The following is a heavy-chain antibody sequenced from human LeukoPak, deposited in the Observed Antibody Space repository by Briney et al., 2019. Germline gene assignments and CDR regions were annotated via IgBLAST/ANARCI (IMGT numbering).Heavy chain of an antibody. CDR1: GFTVSSHY. CDR3: ARGATTVTGRHDAFDI. CDR2: IYSGGAT. V-gene: IGHV3-53*01. Sequence: GGSLRLSCAASGFTVSSHYMTWVRQAPGKGLEWVSVIYSGGATYYADSVLGRFTISRDNSKNTLYLQMNSLRAEDTALYHCARGATTVTGRHDAFDIWGQGTMVTVSS. D-gene: IGHD4-17*01. J-gene: IGHJ3*02.